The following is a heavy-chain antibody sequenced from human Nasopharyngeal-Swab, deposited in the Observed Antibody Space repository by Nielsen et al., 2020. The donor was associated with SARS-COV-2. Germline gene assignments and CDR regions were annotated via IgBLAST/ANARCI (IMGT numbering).Heavy chain of an antibody. J-gene: IGHJ6*02. D-gene: IGHD2-2*01. Sequence: SVKVSCKASGGTFSSYAISWVRQAPGQGLEWMGGIIPIFGTANYAQKFQGRVTITADESTSTAYMELSSLRSEDTAVYYCASHGGSTSGLWYGMDVWGQGTTVTVSS. CDR3: ASHGGSTSGLWYGMDV. CDR1: GGTFSSYA. CDR2: IIPIFGTA. V-gene: IGHV1-69*13.